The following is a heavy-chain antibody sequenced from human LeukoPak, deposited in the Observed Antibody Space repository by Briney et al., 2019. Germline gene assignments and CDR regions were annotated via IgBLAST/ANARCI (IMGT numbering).Heavy chain of an antibody. CDR3: AREGSAVTKHAFDI. CDR2: ISGNSGNT. V-gene: IGHV1-18*01. Sequence: ASVKVSCKASGHSFSSYGISWVRQAPGQGLGWMGWISGNSGNTNYAQNLQGRVTMTTDTSTNTAYMELRSLRSDDTAVYYCAREGSAVTKHAFDIWGQGTMVTVSS. J-gene: IGHJ3*02. CDR1: GHSFSSYG. D-gene: IGHD4-17*01.